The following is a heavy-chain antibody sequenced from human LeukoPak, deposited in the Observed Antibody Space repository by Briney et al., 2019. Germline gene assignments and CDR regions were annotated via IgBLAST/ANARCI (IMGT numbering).Heavy chain of an antibody. CDR2: IYYSGST. V-gene: IGHV4-59*01. D-gene: IGHD6-13*01. J-gene: IGHJ4*02. CDR3: ARDEKGSSWYGIDY. CDR1: GGSISSYY. Sequence: PSETLSLTCTVSGGSISSYYWSWIRQPPGKGLEWIGYIYYSGSTKYNPSLKSRVTISVDTSKNQFSLKLSSVTAADTAVYYCARDEKGSSWYGIDYWGQGTLVTVSS.